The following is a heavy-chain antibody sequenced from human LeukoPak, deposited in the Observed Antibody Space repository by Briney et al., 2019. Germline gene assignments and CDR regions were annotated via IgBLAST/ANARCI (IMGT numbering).Heavy chain of an antibody. CDR3: ARDNYDYVWGSYRYTWLDY. D-gene: IGHD3-16*02. CDR2: INPNSGGT. J-gene: IGHJ4*02. V-gene: IGHV1-2*02. CDR1: GYTFTGYY. Sequence: ASVKVSCKASGYTFTGYYMHWVRQAPGQGLEWMGWINPNSGGTNYAQKFQGRVTMTRDTSISTAYMELSRLRSDDMAVYYCARDNYDYVWGSYRYTWLDYWGQGTLVTVSS.